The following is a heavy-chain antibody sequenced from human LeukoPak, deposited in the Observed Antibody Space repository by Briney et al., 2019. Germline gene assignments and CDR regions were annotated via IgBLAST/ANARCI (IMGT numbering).Heavy chain of an antibody. Sequence: QSGGSLRLSCAASGFTFSSYAMSWVRQAPGKGLEWVSAISGSGGSTYYADSVKGRFTISRDNSKNTLYLQMNSLRAEDTAVYYCARALGVSSGWYLSYYFDYWGQGTLVTISS. CDR1: GFTFSSYA. CDR2: ISGSGGST. J-gene: IGHJ4*02. V-gene: IGHV3-23*01. CDR3: ARALGVSSGWYLSYYFDY. D-gene: IGHD6-19*01.